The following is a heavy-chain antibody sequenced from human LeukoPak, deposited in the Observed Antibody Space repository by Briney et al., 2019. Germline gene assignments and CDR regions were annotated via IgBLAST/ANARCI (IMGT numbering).Heavy chain of an antibody. Sequence: GASVKLSCTASGYTFTSYYMHWVRQAPGQGLEWMGLINPSGSSTSYAQKFQGRLSLTRDMSTSTDYMELSSLRSEDTAVYYCARDNSVGDTAWWFDPWGQGTLVTVSS. CDR3: ARDNSVGDTAWWFDP. V-gene: IGHV1-46*01. CDR1: GYTFTSYY. CDR2: INPSGSST. J-gene: IGHJ5*02. D-gene: IGHD1-26*01.